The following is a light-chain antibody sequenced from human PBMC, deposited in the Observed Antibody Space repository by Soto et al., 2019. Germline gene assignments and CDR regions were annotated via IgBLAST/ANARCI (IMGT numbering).Light chain of an antibody. J-gene: IGKJ1*01. CDR2: GAF. CDR1: QSVSSN. V-gene: IGKV3-15*01. Sequence: EIVMTQSPATLSVSPGERATLSCRASQSVSSNLAWYQQKPGQAPRLLIHGAFTRATGIPARFSGSGSGTEFTLTICTLQSEDFAVYYCQQYNNWPWTFGQGTKVDI. CDR3: QQYNNWPWT.